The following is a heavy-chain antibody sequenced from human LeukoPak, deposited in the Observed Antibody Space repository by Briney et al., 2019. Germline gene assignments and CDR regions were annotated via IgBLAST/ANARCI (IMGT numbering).Heavy chain of an antibody. Sequence: ASVKVSCKASGYTFTNHAIHWVRQAPGQRLEWMGWINVGNANTKYSQMFQGRVTITRDTSANTAYMELTSLRSEDTAVYYCARGFGGVIVTPIDYWGQGTLVTVSS. J-gene: IGHJ4*02. V-gene: IGHV1-3*01. D-gene: IGHD3-16*02. CDR1: GYTFTNHA. CDR3: ARGFGGVIVTPIDY. CDR2: INVGNANT.